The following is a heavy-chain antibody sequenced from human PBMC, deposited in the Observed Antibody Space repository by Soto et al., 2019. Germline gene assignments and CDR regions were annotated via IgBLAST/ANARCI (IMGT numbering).Heavy chain of an antibody. Sequence: PGGSLRLSCAASGFTFSSYAMHWVRQAPGKGLEWVAVISYDGSNKYYADSVKGRFTISRDNSKNTLYLQMNSLRAEDTAVYYCARDDAVAGYYYYGMDVWGQGTKVTVSS. J-gene: IGHJ6*02. D-gene: IGHD6-19*01. CDR2: ISYDGSNK. CDR3: ARDDAVAGYYYYGMDV. CDR1: GFTFSSYA. V-gene: IGHV3-30-3*01.